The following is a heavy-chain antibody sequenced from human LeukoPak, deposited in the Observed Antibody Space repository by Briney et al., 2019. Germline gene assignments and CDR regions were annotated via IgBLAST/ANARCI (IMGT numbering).Heavy chain of an antibody. Sequence: KTGGSLRLSCAASGFTFSDYYMSWIRQAPGKGLEWVSYISSSGSTIYYADSVKGRFTISRDNAKNSLYLQMNSLKAEDTAVYYCARGMATIDGYYYYMDVWGKGTTVTVSS. CDR1: GFTFSDYY. V-gene: IGHV3-11*04. J-gene: IGHJ6*03. CDR3: ARGMATIDGYYYYMDV. D-gene: IGHD5-24*01. CDR2: ISSSGSTI.